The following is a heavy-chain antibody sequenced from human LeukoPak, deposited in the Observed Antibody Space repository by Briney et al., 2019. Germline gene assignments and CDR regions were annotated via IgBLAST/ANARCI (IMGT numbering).Heavy chain of an antibody. CDR2: MHPNSGGT. J-gene: IGHJ4*02. Sequence: ATVKVSCKASGYTFSDYYIHWVRQAPGQGLEWMGWMHPNSGGTNYLQKFHGRVTMTRDTSISTAHMELASPRSDDTAVYYCASTSHRDGYNEPYYFDYWGQGTLVTVSS. D-gene: IGHD5-24*01. CDR3: ASTSHRDGYNEPYYFDY. CDR1: GYTFSDYY. V-gene: IGHV1-2*02.